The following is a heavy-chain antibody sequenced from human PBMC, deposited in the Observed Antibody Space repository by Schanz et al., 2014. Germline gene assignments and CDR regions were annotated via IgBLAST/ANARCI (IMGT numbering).Heavy chain of an antibody. CDR3: ARVRRRIATPSASSCIKYYYYAMDD. Sequence: EADLVESGGGLIQRGESLRLSCSASGFSFSSYSMNWVRQAPGKGLEWVSSISHSGGSKYYADSVKGRFTISRDNSKNTLYLQMNRPRAEDTTVEFCARVRRRIATPSASSCIKYYYYAMDDWGQGTTVTVSS. D-gene: IGHD6-13*01. J-gene: IGHJ6*02. CDR1: GFSFSSYS. CDR2: ISHSGGSK. V-gene: IGHV3-23*04.